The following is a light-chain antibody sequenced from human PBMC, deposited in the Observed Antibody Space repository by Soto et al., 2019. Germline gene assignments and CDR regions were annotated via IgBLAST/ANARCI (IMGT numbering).Light chain of an antibody. CDR2: GAS. J-gene: IGKJ1*01. V-gene: IGKV3-20*01. CDR3: QQYGSSPWT. CDR1: QSVSSNY. Sequence: EIVLTQSPGTLSLSPGERATLSCRASQSVSSNYLAWYQQKPGQAPRPLIYGASSRATGIPDRFSGSGAGTDFILTISRLEPEDFAVYYCQQYGSSPWTFGQGTKVEIK.